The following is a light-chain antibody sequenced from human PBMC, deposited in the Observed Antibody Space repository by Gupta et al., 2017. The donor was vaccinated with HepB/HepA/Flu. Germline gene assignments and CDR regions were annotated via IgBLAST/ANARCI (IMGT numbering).Light chain of an antibody. CDR2: DAS. CDR1: QNVSSY. J-gene: IGKJ4*01. CDR3: QQRSNCPLT. V-gene: IGKV3-11*01. Sequence: ELVLPQSLSTLSWHPGERATLSCSASQNVSSYLAWYQQKPGQAPMLLIYDASNRATGIPARFSGSGSGTDFTLTISSVEPEDFAVYYCQQRSNCPLTFGGGTKMEIK.